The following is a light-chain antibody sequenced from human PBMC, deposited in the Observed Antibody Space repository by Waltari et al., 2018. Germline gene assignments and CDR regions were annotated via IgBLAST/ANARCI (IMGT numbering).Light chain of an antibody. CDR1: SGHSSYA. J-gene: IGLJ3*02. CDR2: INSDGSH. Sequence: QPVLTQSPSASASLGASVKLTCTLSSGHSSYAVAWHQHQPEKGPRFLMKINSDGSHTKGLGIPDRFSASTSGAERYLTIASLQSEDEADYYCQAWGIGTLRMFGGGTKLTVL. V-gene: IGLV4-69*02. CDR3: QAWGIGTLRM.